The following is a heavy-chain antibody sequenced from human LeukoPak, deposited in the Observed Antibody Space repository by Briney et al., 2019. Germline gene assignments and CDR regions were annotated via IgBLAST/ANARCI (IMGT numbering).Heavy chain of an antibody. CDR1: GYSISSGYY. V-gene: IGHV4-38-2*02. CDR3: ARDESITMVRGVITLDAFDI. D-gene: IGHD3-10*01. CDR2: IYHSGST. J-gene: IGHJ3*02. Sequence: SETLSLTCTVSGYSISSGYYWGWIRQPPGKGLEWIGSIYHSGSTYYNPSLKSRVTISVDTSKNQFSLKLSSVTAADTAVYYCARDESITMVRGVITLDAFDIWGQGTMVTVSS.